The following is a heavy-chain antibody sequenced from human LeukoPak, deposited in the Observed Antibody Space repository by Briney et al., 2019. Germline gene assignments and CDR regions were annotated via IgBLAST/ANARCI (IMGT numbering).Heavy chain of an antibody. CDR2: ISWNSGSI. Sequence: PGGSLRLSCAASGFTFDDYAMHWVRQAPGKGLEWVSGISWNSGSIGYVDSVKGRFTISRDNAKNSLYLQMNSLRAEDTAVYYCARDSLYCSGGSCVDYWGQGTLVTVSS. CDR3: ARDSLYCSGGSCVDY. CDR1: GFTFDDYA. V-gene: IGHV3-9*01. D-gene: IGHD2-15*01. J-gene: IGHJ4*02.